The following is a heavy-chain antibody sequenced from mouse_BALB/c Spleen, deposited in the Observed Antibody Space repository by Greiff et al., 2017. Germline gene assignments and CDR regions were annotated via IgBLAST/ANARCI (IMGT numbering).Heavy chain of an antibody. CDR1: GYTFTSYY. CDR2: INPSNGGT. Sequence: VQLVESGAELVKPGASVKLSCKASGYTFTSYYMYWVKQRPGQGLEWIGEINPSNGGTNFNEKFKSKATLTVDKSSSTAYMQLSSLTSEDSAVYYCTRGGNYYFDYWGQGTTLTVSS. D-gene: IGHD2-1*01. V-gene: IGHV1S81*02. CDR3: TRGGNYYFDY. J-gene: IGHJ2*01.